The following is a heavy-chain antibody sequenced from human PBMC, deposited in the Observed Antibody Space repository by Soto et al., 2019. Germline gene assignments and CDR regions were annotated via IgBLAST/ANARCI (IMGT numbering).Heavy chain of an antibody. Sequence: GGSLRLSCAASGFSLSSYWMSWVRQAPGKGLEWVANIKQDGSEKYYVDSVKGRFTISRDNAKNSLYLQMNSLRAEDTAVYYCARVIVVVVAATRTGYYFDYWGQGTLVTVSS. CDR1: GFSLSSYW. CDR2: IKQDGSEK. CDR3: ARVIVVVVAATRTGYYFDY. J-gene: IGHJ4*02. D-gene: IGHD2-15*01. V-gene: IGHV3-7*05.